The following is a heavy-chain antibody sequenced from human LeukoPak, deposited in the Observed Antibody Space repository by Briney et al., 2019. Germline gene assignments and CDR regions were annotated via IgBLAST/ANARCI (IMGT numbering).Heavy chain of an antibody. CDR2: TRNIGRSYST. CDR3: GRDSTGGYYWTL. J-gene: IGHJ4*02. CDR1: GFSVSEYF. V-gene: IGHV3-72*01. D-gene: IGHD3-22*01. Sequence: GGSLRLSCAASGFSVSEYFIDWLRQAPGKGLEWVGRTRNIGRSYSTEYATSVKGRFIVSRDESKNSVYLQMNSLRTDDTAVYYCGRDSTGGYYWTLWGQGTLVTVSS.